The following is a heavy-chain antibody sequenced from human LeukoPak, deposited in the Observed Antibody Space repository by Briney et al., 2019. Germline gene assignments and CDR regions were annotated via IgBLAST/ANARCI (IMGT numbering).Heavy chain of an antibody. Sequence: PSETLSLTCTVSGGSISSSSYYWGWIRQPPGKGLEWIGSIYYSGSTYYNPSLKSRVTISVDTSKNQFSLKLSSVTAADTAVYYCARDYYDSSGSRGRGWRAPGNTSRSDAFDIWGQGTMVTVSS. CDR2: IYYSGST. V-gene: IGHV4-39*07. D-gene: IGHD3-22*01. CDR3: ARDYYDSSGSRGRGWRAPGNTSRSDAFDI. J-gene: IGHJ3*02. CDR1: GGSISSSSYY.